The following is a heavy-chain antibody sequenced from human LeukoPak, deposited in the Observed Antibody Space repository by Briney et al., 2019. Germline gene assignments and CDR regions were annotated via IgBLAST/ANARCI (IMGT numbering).Heavy chain of an antibody. CDR3: AKDQTDDFWSGYYNWFDP. CDR1: GFTFSSYG. Sequence: PGGSLRLSCAASGFTFSSYGMHWVRQAPGKGLEWVAVISYDGSNKYYADSVKGRFTISRDNSKNTLYLQMNSLRAEDTAVYYCAKDQTDDFWSGYYNWFDPWGQGTLVTVSS. D-gene: IGHD3-3*01. J-gene: IGHJ5*02. CDR2: ISYDGSNK. V-gene: IGHV3-30*18.